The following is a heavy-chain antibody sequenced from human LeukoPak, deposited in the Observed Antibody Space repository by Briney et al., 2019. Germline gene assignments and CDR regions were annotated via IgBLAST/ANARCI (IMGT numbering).Heavy chain of an antibody. V-gene: IGHV3-23*01. D-gene: IGHD3-3*01. Sequence: GGSLRLSCAASGFTFSSYAMNWVRQTPGKGLEWVSAISGTGGSTYYADSVKGRFTISRDNSKNTLYLQMNSLRAEDTAVYYCASRGWVEWDLPDFDIWGQGTMVTVSS. CDR1: GFTFSSYA. CDR2: ISGTGGST. J-gene: IGHJ3*02. CDR3: ASRGWVEWDLPDFDI.